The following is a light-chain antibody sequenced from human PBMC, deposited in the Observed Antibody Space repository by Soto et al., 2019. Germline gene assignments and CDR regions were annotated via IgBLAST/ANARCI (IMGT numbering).Light chain of an antibody. CDR1: QSVLYSSNNKNY. Sequence: DIVMTQSPDSLAVSLGERATINCRSSQSVLYSSNNKNYLAWYQQKPGHPPKLLIYWTSTRESGVPDRFSGSGSGTDFTLTISSLKAEDVAVYYCHQYYSLPYTFGQGTNLEIK. J-gene: IGKJ2*01. CDR2: WTS. V-gene: IGKV4-1*01. CDR3: HQYYSLPYT.